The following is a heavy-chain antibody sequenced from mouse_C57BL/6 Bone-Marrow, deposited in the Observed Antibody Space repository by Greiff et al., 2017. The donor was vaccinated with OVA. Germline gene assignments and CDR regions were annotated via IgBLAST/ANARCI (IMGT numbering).Heavy chain of an antibody. CDR1: GYTFTSYW. CDR3: ANGPYFDY. CDR2: IDPSDSET. Sequence: VQLQQPGAELVRPGSSVKLSCKASGYTFTSYWMHWVKQRPIKGLEWIGNIDPSDSETHYNQKFKDKATLTVDKSSSTAYMQLSSLTSEDSAVYYCANGPYFDYWGQGTTLTVSS. D-gene: IGHD1-1*02. J-gene: IGHJ2*01. V-gene: IGHV1-52*01.